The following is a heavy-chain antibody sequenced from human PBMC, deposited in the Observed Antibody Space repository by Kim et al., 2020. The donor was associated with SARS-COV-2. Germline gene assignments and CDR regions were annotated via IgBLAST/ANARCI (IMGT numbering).Heavy chain of an antibody. CDR2: IYYSGST. CDR3: ARARRITIFGVVTHFDY. D-gene: IGHD3-3*01. J-gene: IGHJ4*02. Sequence: SETLSLTCTVSGGSISSGGYYWSWIRQHPGKGLEWIGYIYYSGSTYYNPSLKSRVTISVDTSKNQFSLKLSSVTAAGTAVYYCARARRITIFGVVTHFDYWGQGTLVTVSS. V-gene: IGHV4-31*03. CDR1: GGSISSGGYY.